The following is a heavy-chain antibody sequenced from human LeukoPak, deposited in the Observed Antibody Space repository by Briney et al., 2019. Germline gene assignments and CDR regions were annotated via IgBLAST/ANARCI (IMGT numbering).Heavy chain of an antibody. CDR3: ARGDCSSTSCYAGGYAFDI. CDR2: ISSSSSYI. Sequence: GGSLRLSCAASGFTFSSYSMNWVRQAPGKGLEWVSSISSSSSYIYYADSVKGRFTISRDNAKNSLYLQMNSLRAEDTAVYYCARGDCSSTSCYAGGYAFDIWGQGTMATVSS. D-gene: IGHD2-2*01. J-gene: IGHJ3*02. CDR1: GFTFSSYS. V-gene: IGHV3-21*01.